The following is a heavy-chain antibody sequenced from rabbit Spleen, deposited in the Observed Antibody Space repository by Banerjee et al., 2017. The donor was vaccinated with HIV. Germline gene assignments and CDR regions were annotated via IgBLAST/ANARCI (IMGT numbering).Heavy chain of an antibody. CDR2: IYAGTSGSA. D-gene: IGHD4-1*01. CDR3: ARAGPGGGWGADL. V-gene: IGHV1S45*01. Sequence: QEQLVEYGGDLVQPEGSLTLTCTASGIDFSSSYYMCWVRQAAGKGLEWIACIYAGTSGSAYYASWAKGRFTISKSSSTPVTLQRTSLTAADTATYFCARAGPGGGWGADLWGPGTLVTVS. CDR1: GIDFSSSYY. J-gene: IGHJ4*01.